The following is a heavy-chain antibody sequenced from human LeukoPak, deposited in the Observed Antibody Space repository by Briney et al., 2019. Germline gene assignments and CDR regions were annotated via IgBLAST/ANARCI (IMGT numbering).Heavy chain of an antibody. Sequence: EASVKVSCKASGYTFTSYGISWVRQAPGQGLEWMGWISAYNGNTNYAQQLQGRVTMTTDTSTSTAYMELRSLRSDDTAVYYCARVVVVAVANWFDPWGQGTLVTVSS. J-gene: IGHJ5*02. CDR3: ARVVVVAVANWFDP. D-gene: IGHD2-15*01. V-gene: IGHV1-18*01. CDR2: ISAYNGNT. CDR1: GYTFTSYG.